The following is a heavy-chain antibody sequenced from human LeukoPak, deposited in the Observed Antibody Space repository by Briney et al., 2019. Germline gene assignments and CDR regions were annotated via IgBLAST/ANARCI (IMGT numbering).Heavy chain of an antibody. Sequence: SETLSLTCAVYGGSFSGYYWSWIRQPPGKGLEWIGGINHSGSTNYNPSLKSRVTISVDTSNNQFSLKLSSVTAADTAVYYCARGSARITMIVGSATYNWFDPWGQGTLVTVSS. V-gene: IGHV4-34*01. CDR1: GGSFSGYY. J-gene: IGHJ5*02. CDR3: ARGSARITMIVGSATYNWFDP. D-gene: IGHD3-22*01. CDR2: INHSGST.